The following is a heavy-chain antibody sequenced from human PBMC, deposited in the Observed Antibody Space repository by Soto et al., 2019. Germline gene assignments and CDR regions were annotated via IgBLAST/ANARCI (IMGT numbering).Heavy chain of an antibody. Sequence: EVQLVESGGGLVQPGGSLRLSCAASGFTLSSYSMNWVRQAPGKGLEWVSYISSSSSTIYYADSVKGRFTISRDNAKNSLYLQMNSLRDEDTAVYYCARDRSGRDGYNYGMDVWGQGTTVTVSS. D-gene: IGHD3-10*01. V-gene: IGHV3-48*02. CDR2: ISSSSSTI. CDR1: GFTLSSYS. J-gene: IGHJ6*02. CDR3: ARDRSGRDGYNYGMDV.